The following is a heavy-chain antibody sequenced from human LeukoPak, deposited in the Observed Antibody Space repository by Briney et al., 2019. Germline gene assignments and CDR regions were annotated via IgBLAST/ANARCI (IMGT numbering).Heavy chain of an antibody. Sequence: GSLRLSCAASGFAFSSFGMHWVRQAPGKGLDWVALILYDGAHTYYADSVKGRFTISRDNSKNTLYLQMNSLRTDDTSVYYCAKDRGSSGWGSFDYWGQGTLVTVSS. CDR1: GFAFSSFG. J-gene: IGHJ4*02. D-gene: IGHD6-19*01. CDR2: ILYDGAHT. CDR3: AKDRGSSGWGSFDY. V-gene: IGHV3-30*02.